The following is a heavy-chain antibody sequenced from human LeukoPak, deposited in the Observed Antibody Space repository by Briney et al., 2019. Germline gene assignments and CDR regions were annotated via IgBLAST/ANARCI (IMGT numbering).Heavy chain of an antibody. CDR3: AREGAARNWFDP. D-gene: IGHD6-6*01. CDR1: GGSFSGYS. Sequence: MASETLSLTCAVYGGSFSGYSWSWIRQPPGKGLEWIGYIYHSGSTYYNQSLKSRVTISVDRSKNQFSLKLSSVTAADTAVYYCAREGAARNWFDPWGQGTLVTVSS. CDR2: IYHSGST. V-gene: IGHV4-30-2*01. J-gene: IGHJ5*02.